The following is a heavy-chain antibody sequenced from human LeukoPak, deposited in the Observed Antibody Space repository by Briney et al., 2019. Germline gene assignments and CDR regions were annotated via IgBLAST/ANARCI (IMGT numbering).Heavy chain of an antibody. CDR2: ISSSGTYV. D-gene: IGHD3-9*01. CDR3: ARASSKQLAGYLPDGFDI. V-gene: IGHV3-21*01. CDR1: GFTFSSYS. J-gene: IGHJ3*02. Sequence: AGGSLRLSCAASGFTFSSYSMNWVRQAPGKGLEWVSSISSSGTYVYYADSVKGRFTISRDNAKNSLSLQMNSLRAYDAAVYYCARASSKQLAGYLPDGFDIWGQGTMVTVSS.